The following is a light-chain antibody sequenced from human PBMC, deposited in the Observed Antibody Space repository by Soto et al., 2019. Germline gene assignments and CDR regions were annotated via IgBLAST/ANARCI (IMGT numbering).Light chain of an antibody. CDR1: SSDVGGYNY. V-gene: IGLV2-14*01. CDR2: EVS. CDR3: NSYTSKSTGV. J-gene: IGLJ1*01. Sequence: QSVLTQPASVAGSPGQSITISCTGTSSDVGGYNYVSWYQQHPGKAPKHIIYEVSNRPSGVSNRFSGSMSGNTASLTISGLQGEDEADYYCNSYTSKSTGVFGTGTKLTVL.